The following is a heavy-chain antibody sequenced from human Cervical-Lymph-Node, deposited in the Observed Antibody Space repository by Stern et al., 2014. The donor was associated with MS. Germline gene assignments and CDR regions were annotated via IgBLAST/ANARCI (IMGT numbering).Heavy chain of an antibody. CDR1: GGTFSSYA. D-gene: IGHD1-26*01. CDR2: IIPIFGTA. V-gene: IGHV1-69*12. Sequence: QDQLVQSGAEVKKPGSSVKVSCKASGGTFSSYAISWVRQAPGQGLEWMGGIIPIFGTANYSQKFHGRFTFTADESTSTAYMELSSLRSEDTAVYYCARYEVGATPHAFDIWGQGTMVTVSS. CDR3: ARYEVGATPHAFDI. J-gene: IGHJ3*02.